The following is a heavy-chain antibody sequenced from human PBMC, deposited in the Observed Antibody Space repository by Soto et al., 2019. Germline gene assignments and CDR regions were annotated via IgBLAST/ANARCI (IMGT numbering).Heavy chain of an antibody. J-gene: IGHJ4*02. CDR3: ARSHSFDGSIYHYYFDF. D-gene: IGHD3-10*01. CDR2: IYASGAT. CDR1: GGSISTYY. Sequence: SETLSLTCTVSGGSISTYYWSWIRQPPGGTLEWIGYIYASGATTYNPSLESRVTMSVDMPNDEFSLELTSLTAADTAVYYCARSHSFDGSIYHYYFDFWGQGTLVTVSS. V-gene: IGHV4-59*01.